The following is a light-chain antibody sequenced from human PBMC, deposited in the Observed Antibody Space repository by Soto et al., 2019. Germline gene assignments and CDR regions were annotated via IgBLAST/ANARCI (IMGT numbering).Light chain of an antibody. J-gene: IGLJ1*01. CDR2: DVS. CDR1: SSDVGGYEH. Sequence: QSVLTQPASVSGSPGQSITISCTGTSSDVGGYEHVSWYQQHPGKVPKLLIYDVSNRPSGVSNRFSASKSDNTASLTISGLLAEDEADYYCSSYSTAGTPKYLFGTGTQLTVL. CDR3: SSYSTAGTPKYL. V-gene: IGLV2-14*03.